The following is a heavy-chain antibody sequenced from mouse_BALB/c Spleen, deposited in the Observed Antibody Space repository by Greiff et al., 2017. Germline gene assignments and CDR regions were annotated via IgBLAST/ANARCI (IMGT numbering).Heavy chain of an antibody. J-gene: IGHJ2*01. Sequence: VQLKESGPELVKPGASVKISCKASGYSFTGYFMNWVKQSHGKSLEWIGRINPYNGDTFYNQKFRGKATLTVDKSSSTAHMELLSLTSEDSAVYYCGRGVFITTVYFDYWGQGTTLTVSS. V-gene: IGHV1-37*01. CDR3: GRGVFITTVYFDY. D-gene: IGHD1-1*01. CDR1: GYSFTGYF. CDR2: INPYNGDT.